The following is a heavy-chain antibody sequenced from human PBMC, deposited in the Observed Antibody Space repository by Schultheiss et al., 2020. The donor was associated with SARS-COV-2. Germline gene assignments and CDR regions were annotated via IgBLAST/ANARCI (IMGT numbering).Heavy chain of an antibody. J-gene: IGHJ5*02. CDR2: IDHSRST. CDR1: GGSFSGYY. D-gene: IGHD3-3*01. CDR3: ARKNKYYDFWSGTPTLDL. Sequence: SQTLSLTCAVYGGSFSGYYWTWIRQPPGKGLEWLGEIDHSRSTNYNPSLKSRVTISVDTSKNQFSLKLSSVTAADTAVYYCARKNKYYDFWSGTPTLDLWGQGTLVTVSS. V-gene: IGHV4-34*01.